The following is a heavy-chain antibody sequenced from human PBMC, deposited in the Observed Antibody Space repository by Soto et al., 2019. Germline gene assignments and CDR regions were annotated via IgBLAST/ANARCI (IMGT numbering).Heavy chain of an antibody. D-gene: IGHD2-21*02. CDR2: ISYDGSDK. J-gene: IGHJ3*02. CDR1: GFTFSSSA. CDR3: ARYIVVVTATYAFDI. Sequence: QVQLVESGGGVVQPGRSLRLSCAASGFTFSSSAMHWVRHAPGKGLEWVADISYDGSDKYYADSVKGRFTISRDNSKNALYLQLNSLRAEDPAVYYCARYIVVVTATYAFDIWGQGTMVTVSS. V-gene: IGHV3-30-3*01.